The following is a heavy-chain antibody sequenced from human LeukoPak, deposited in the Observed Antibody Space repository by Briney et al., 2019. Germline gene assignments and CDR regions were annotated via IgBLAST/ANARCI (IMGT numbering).Heavy chain of an antibody. J-gene: IGHJ4*02. Sequence: SETLSLTCTVSGGSISSSSYYWGWIRQPPGKGLEWIGSIYYSGSTYYNPSLKSRVTISVDTSKNQFSLKLTSVTAADTAVYYCARSTRTGSYTAGLNYWGQGTLVTVSS. CDR1: GGSISSSSYY. CDR3: ARSTRTGSYTAGLNY. D-gene: IGHD1-26*01. CDR2: IYYSGST. V-gene: IGHV4-39*07.